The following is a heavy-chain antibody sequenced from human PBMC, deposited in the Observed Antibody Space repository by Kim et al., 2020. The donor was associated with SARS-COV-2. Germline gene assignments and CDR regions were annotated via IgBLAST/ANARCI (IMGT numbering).Heavy chain of an antibody. CDR1: GDSISSGDHY. CDR3: VRDARCSGGTCYREYFPD. V-gene: IGHV4-31*03. CDR2: IYYSGTT. J-gene: IGHJ1*01. Sequence: SETLSLTCSVSGDSISSGDHYWSWIRQYPGRGLEWIGYIYYSGTTYYNPSLRGRVTISVDTSKSQFSLKLTSVTAADTAVYYCVRDARCSGGTCYREYFPDWGQGTLVTV. D-gene: IGHD2-15*01.